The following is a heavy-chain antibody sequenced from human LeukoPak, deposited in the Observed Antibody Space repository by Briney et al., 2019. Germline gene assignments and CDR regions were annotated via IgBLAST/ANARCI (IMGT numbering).Heavy chain of an antibody. D-gene: IGHD3-10*01. CDR2: ISSSGSTI. V-gene: IGHV3-11*01. J-gene: IGHJ3*02. Sequence: KPGGSLRLSCAASGFTFSDYYMSWIRQAPGKGLEWVSYISSSGSTIYYADSVKGRFTISRDNAKNSLYLQMNSLRAEDTAVYYCARDRRTWFGELFHDAFDIWGQGTMVTVSS. CDR3: ARDRRTWFGELFHDAFDI. CDR1: GFTFSDYY.